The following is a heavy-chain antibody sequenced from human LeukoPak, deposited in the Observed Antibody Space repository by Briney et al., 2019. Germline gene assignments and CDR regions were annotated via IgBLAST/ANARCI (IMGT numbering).Heavy chain of an antibody. CDR2: INPNIGDA. CDR1: GYTFTDYF. CDR3: ARMALDGGDSIGFDS. D-gene: IGHD2-21*02. Sequence: GASVKVSCKASGYTFTDYFIHCVRQAPGQGLEWMGWINPNIGDASYAQKFQDRVTMTRDRSINTAYMELSRPTSDDTAVYYCARMALDGGDSIGFDSWGQGTLVTVSS. V-gene: IGHV1-2*02. J-gene: IGHJ5*01.